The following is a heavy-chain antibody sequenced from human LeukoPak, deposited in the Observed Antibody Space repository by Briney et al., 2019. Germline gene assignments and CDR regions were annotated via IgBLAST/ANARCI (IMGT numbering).Heavy chain of an antibody. D-gene: IGHD1-26*01. CDR1: GFTFSSHW. CDR3: ARVRPRVGATHDAFDI. J-gene: IGHJ3*02. V-gene: IGHV3-74*01. CDR2: IKGDGSSP. Sequence: GGSLRLSCAASGFTFSSHWMHWVRQAPGKGLVWVSRIKGDGSSPTYADSVKGRFTISRDNAKNTLYLQMNGLRAEDTAMYYCARVRPRVGATHDAFDIWGQGTMVTVSS.